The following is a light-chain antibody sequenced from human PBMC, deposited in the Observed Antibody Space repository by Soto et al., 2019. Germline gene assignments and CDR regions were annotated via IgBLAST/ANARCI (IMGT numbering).Light chain of an antibody. CDR2: DAS. CDR3: QQYNSYPYT. J-gene: IGKJ2*01. CDR1: QNINKW. Sequence: IQLTQSPSTLSASVGDRISITCRASQNINKWLAWYHQKPGKAPKVVIYDASILESGVPARFSGSGSGTEFNLTITSLQDDDVSTYYCQQYNSYPYTFGQGT. V-gene: IGKV1-5*01.